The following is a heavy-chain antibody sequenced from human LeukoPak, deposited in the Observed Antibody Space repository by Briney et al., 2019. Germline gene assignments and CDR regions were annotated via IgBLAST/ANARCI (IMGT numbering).Heavy chain of an antibody. CDR2: IYSSGNT. J-gene: IGHJ5*02. CDR3: ARHSGLRSPFDP. D-gene: IGHD3-3*01. V-gene: IGHV4-39*01. CDR1: GGSISSSNW. Sequence: PSETLSLTCTVSGGSISSSNWWSWVRQPPGRDLEWIGSIYSSGNTYYNPSLESRVTISVDTSKNQLSLKLTSATAADTSVYYCARHSGLRSPFDPWGQGTLVTVSS.